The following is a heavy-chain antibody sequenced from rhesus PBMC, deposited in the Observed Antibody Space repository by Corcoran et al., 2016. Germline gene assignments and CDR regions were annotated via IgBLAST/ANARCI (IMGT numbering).Heavy chain of an antibody. V-gene: IGHV4-127*01. Sequence: QVQLQESGPGLAQPSETLSLTCAVSGYSISSGSAWTWVRQPPGKGLEGIWFIGGDTGTTYYNPSPKSRVTISKAPSTNLFSLRLTSVPAADTALYYCVRVDRRAVIIDYWGQGVLVTVSS. J-gene: IGHJ4*01. D-gene: IGHD2-39*01. CDR1: GYSISSGSA. CDR2: IGGDTGTT. CDR3: VRVDRRAVIIDY.